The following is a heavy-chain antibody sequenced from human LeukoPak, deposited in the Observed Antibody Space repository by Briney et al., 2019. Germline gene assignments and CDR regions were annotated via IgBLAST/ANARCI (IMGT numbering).Heavy chain of an antibody. CDR2: ISSTSSYI. D-gene: IGHD5-18*01. Sequence: GGSLRLSCAPSGFTFSVYSMSWVRQAPGEGLGWVSSISSTSSYIYYADSVKGRFTISRDNAKSSLYLQMDSLRADDTAVYYCARDPNSYGRPPCFDYWGQGSLVTVSS. CDR3: ARDPNSYGRPPCFDY. CDR1: GFTFSVYS. V-gene: IGHV3-21*01. J-gene: IGHJ4*02.